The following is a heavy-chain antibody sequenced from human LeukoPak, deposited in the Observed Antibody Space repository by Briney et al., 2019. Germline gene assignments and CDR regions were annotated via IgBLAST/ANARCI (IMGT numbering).Heavy chain of an antibody. CDR1: GFTFSSYG. D-gene: IGHD3-22*01. Sequence: GRSLRLSCAASGFTFSSYGMHWVRQAPGKGLEWVAVMWYDGSNKYYADSVKGRFTISRDNSKNTLYLQMNSLRAEDTAVYYCARDVYYYDSSGYYPPRDYYMDVWGKGTTVTVSS. CDR2: MWYDGSNK. J-gene: IGHJ6*03. CDR3: ARDVYYYDSSGYYPPRDYYMDV. V-gene: IGHV3-33*01.